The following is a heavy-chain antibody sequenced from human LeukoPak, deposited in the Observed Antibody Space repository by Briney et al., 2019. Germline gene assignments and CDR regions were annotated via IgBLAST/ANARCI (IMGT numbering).Heavy chain of an antibody. D-gene: IGHD6-19*01. CDR2: ISGSGDST. CDR1: GFTFSSYV. Sequence: GGSLRLSCAASGFTFSSYVMSWVRQAPGKGLEWVSSISGSGDSTYYADSVKGRFTISRDNSKDTLYLQMSSLRAEDTAVYYCAIRPASVSLDYWGQGTLVTVSS. J-gene: IGHJ4*02. V-gene: IGHV3-23*01. CDR3: AIRPASVSLDY.